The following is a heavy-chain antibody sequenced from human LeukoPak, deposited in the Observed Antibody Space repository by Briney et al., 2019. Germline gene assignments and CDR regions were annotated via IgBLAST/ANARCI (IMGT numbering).Heavy chain of an antibody. CDR1: GFTFSSYA. D-gene: IGHD3-22*01. J-gene: IGHJ4*02. V-gene: IGHV3-23*01. CDR2: ISGSGDST. Sequence: AGNLCFTCAESGFTFSSYALGRVSQDPGKGLKWVSAISGSGDSTYYADYVKGRFTSSRDNSKNTLYLQMNSRRAEHTAVYYCAKVRPLIVLVITLFDYWGEGTLVAVSS. CDR3: AKVRPLIVLVITLFDY.